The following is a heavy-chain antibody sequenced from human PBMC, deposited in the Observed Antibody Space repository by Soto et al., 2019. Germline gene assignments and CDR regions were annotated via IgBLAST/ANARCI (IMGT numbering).Heavy chain of an antibody. V-gene: IGHV4-59*08. J-gene: IGHJ3*02. CDR3: ARYVKPKIKDAFDI. D-gene: IGHD3-10*02. CDR1: GGSISSYY. CDR2: IYYSGST. Sequence: SETLSLTCTVSGGSISSYYWSWIRQPPGKGLEWIGYIYYSGSTNYNPSLKSRVTISVDTSKNQFSLKLSSVTAADTAVYYCARYVKPKIKDAFDIWGQGTRVTVSS.